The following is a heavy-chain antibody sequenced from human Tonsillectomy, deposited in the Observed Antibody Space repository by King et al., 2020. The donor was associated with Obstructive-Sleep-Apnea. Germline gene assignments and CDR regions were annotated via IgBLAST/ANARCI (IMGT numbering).Heavy chain of an antibody. CDR3: AKGGSRSY. CDR2: ISWNSGRI. V-gene: IGHV3-9*01. Sequence: VQLVESGGGLVQPGRSLRLSCAASGFTFDDYAMHWVRQAPGKGLEWVSGISWNSGRIDYVDSVKGRFTISSDNAKNSLYLQMNSLRAEDTAFYYCAKGGSRSYWGQGTLVTVSS. J-gene: IGHJ4*02. CDR1: GFTFDDYA. D-gene: IGHD3-10*01.